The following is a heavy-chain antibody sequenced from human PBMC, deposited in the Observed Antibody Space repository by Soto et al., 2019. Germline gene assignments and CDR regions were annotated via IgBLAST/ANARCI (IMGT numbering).Heavy chain of an antibody. V-gene: IGHV3-21*01. J-gene: IGHJ4*02. Sequence: PGGSLRLSCAASGFTFSSYSMNWVRQAPGKGLEWVSSISSSSSNYIYYADSVKGRFTISRDNAKNSLYLQMNSLRAEDTSVYYCARDLGKEPSLGRVGYSSSWYYFGYWGQGTLVTVSS. CDR2: ISSSSSNYI. D-gene: IGHD6-13*01. CDR3: ARDLGKEPSLGRVGYSSSWYYFGY. CDR1: GFTFSSYS.